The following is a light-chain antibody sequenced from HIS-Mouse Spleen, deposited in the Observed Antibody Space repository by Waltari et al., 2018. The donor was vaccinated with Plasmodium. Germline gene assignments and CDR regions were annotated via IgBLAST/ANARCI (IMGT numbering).Light chain of an antibody. Sequence: EIVMPQSPATLSVSPGERAPLSGRASQSVSRTLAWYKQKPAQSPRLLIYGASTRATGIPDSFSGSGSGTEFTLTISSLQSEDFAVYYCQPYNTLSFTFGPGNHVDI. CDR3: QPYNTLSFT. CDR1: QSVSRT. V-gene: IGKV3-15*01. CDR2: GAS. J-gene: IGKJ3*01.